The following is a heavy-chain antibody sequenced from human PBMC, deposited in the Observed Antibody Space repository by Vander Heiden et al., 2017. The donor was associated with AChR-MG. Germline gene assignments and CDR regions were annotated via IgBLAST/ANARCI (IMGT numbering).Heavy chain of an antibody. Sequence: QVQLVQSGAEVKKPGASVKVSCKASGYTFTGYYMHWVRQAPGQGLEWMGWINPNSGGTNYAQKVQGRVTMTRDTSISTAYMELSRLRSDDTAVYYCAREVGWYSGYDPFDYWGQGTLVTVSS. D-gene: IGHD5-12*01. V-gene: IGHV1-2*02. J-gene: IGHJ4*02. CDR2: INPNSGGT. CDR1: GYTFTGYY. CDR3: AREVGWYSGYDPFDY.